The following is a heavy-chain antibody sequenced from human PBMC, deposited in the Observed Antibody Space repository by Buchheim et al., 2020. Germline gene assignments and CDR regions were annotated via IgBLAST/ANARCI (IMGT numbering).Heavy chain of an antibody. CDR1: GFTFNMYW. V-gene: IGHV3-7*03. J-gene: IGHJ4*02. CDR3: ARVWGSGSYRWVFDY. CDR2: INEDESEK. D-gene: IGHD3-10*01. Sequence: DVQLVESGGGLVQPGGSLRLSCAASGFTFNMYWMSWVRQAPGKGLEWVANINEDESEKYYGDSVRGRFTISRDNAKNSLYLQMNNLRAEDTAVYYCARVWGSGSYRWVFDYWGQGT.